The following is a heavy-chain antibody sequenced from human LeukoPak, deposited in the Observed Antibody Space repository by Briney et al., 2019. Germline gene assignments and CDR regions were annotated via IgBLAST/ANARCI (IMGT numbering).Heavy chain of an antibody. CDR1: GFAFTDYA. CDR2: FSGTYSIT. CDR3: ARDGGWLQFLDS. V-gene: IGHV3-23*01. J-gene: IGHJ4*02. D-gene: IGHD5-24*01. Sequence: GGSLRLSCAASGFAFTDYAMNWVRQTPGKGLQWVSGFSGTYSITHYADSVEGRFTISRDNSKDTLYLQMNSLRVEDTAVYYCARDGGWLQFLDSWGQGTLVTVSS.